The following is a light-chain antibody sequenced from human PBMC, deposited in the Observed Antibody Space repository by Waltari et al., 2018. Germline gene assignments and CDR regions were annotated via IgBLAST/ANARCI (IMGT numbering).Light chain of an antibody. CDR1: QSLLHSNGYNY. V-gene: IGKV2-28*01. J-gene: IGKJ1*01. CDR2: LGS. CDR3: MQALQTHRT. Sequence: DIVMTQSPLSLPVTPGEPASISCRSSQSLLHSNGYNYLDWYLQKPGQSPQLLIYLGSSRAPGVPDRFSGSGSGTDFTLKISRVEAEDVGVYYCMQALQTHRTFGQGTKVEIK.